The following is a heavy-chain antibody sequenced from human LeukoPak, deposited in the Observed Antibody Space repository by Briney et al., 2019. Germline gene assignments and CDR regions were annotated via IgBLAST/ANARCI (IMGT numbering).Heavy chain of an antibody. V-gene: IGHV1-69*05. CDR1: GGTFSSYA. D-gene: IGHD4-17*01. J-gene: IGHJ6*03. CDR3: ARSDDYGDSTSYYYYYYYMDV. Sequence: SVKVSCKASGGTFSSYAISWVRQAPGQGLEWMGGIIPIFGTANYAQKFQGRVTITTDESTSTAYMELSSLRSEDTAVYYCARSDDYGDSTSYYYYYYYMDVWGKGTTVTVS. CDR2: IIPIFGTA.